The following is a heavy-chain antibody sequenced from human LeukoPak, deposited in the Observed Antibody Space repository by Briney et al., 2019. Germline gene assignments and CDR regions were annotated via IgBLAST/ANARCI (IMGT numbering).Heavy chain of an antibody. V-gene: IGHV3-15*01. CDR2: IKSKTDGGTT. CDR3: TTDSDVRYCSSTSCYSDY. J-gene: IGHJ4*02. Sequence: GGSLRLSCAASGFTFSNAWMSWVRQAPGKGLEWVGRIKSKTDGGTTDYAAHVKGRFTISRDDSKNPLYLQMNSLKTEDTAVYYCTTDSDVRYCSSTSCYSDYWGQGTLVTVSS. D-gene: IGHD2-2*02. CDR1: GFTFSNAW.